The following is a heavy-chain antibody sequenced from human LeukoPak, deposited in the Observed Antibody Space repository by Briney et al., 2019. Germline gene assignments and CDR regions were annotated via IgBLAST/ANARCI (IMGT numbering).Heavy chain of an antibody. CDR2: INHSGST. J-gene: IGHJ4*02. D-gene: IGHD3-10*01. CDR3: ARGAPETMVRLGYYFDY. Sequence: KPSETLSLTCAVYGGSFSGYYWIWIRQPPGKGLEWIGEINHSGSTNYNPSLKSRVTISVDTSKNQFSLKLSSVTAADTAVYYCARGAPETMVRLGYYFDYWGQGTLVTVSS. CDR1: GGSFSGYY. V-gene: IGHV4-34*01.